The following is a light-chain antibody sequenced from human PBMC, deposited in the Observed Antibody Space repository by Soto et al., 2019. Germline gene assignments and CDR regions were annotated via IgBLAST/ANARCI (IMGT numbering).Light chain of an antibody. CDR3: QQRSSTPYS. CDR1: QNIRNS. J-gene: IGKJ2*03. CDR2: AAY. Sequence: DIQMTQSPSSLSASVGDRVTITCRASQNIRNSLNWYQQTPGKAPKLLIYAAYSLQSGVPSRFSGSGSGTDFTLTISSLQPEDFPTYYCQQRSSTPYSFGQGTKLEIK. V-gene: IGKV1-39*01.